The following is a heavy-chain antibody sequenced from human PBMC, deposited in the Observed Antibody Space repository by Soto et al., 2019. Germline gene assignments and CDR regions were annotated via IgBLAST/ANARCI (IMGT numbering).Heavy chain of an antibody. Sequence: QVQLVQSGAEVKKPGASVKVSCRTSGDTFTHYYIQWVRQAPGQGLEWLAIINPASGCTNYAQDNQGRVTLTMDTSSNTVYMELSGLRAEDTAIFYCARDLAAGDPGGQGTLVTISS. CDR2: INPASGCT. V-gene: IGHV1-46*01. CDR1: GDTFTHYY. D-gene: IGHD6-13*01. CDR3: ARDLAAGDP. J-gene: IGHJ5*02.